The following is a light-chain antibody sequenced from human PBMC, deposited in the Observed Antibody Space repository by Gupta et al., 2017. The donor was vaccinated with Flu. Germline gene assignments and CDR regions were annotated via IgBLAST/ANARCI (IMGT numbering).Light chain of an antibody. CDR2: RVF. J-gene: IGKJ2*01. CDR3: MQALHTPPT. V-gene: IGKV2-28*01. CDR1: QILLHSNGYIY. Sequence: VTLGEPASIACRSSQILLHSNGYIYLDWFRQKPGHSPQLLIYRVFNPASGVPARFSGTASGTDFTLKISRVEAEDVGVYYCMQALHTPPTFGQWTKLEIK.